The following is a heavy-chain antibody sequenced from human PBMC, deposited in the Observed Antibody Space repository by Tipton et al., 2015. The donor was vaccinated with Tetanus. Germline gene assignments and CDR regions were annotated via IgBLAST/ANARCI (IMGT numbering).Heavy chain of an antibody. Sequence: SLRLSCVGSGFTFSTSGMHWVRQAPGKGLEWVASISASSTYIFYADSVRGRFTISRDNAANSVHLQMHSLGAEDTAVYYCARDLTSPGKLYGLAVWGQGTTVTVS. CDR3: ARDLTSPGKLYGLAV. D-gene: IGHD1-1*01. V-gene: IGHV3-21*01. J-gene: IGHJ6*02. CDR1: GFTFSTSG. CDR2: ISASSTYI.